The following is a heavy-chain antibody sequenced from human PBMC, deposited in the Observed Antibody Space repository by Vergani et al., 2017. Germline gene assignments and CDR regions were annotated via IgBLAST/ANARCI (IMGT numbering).Heavy chain of an antibody. CDR1: GFTFSSYA. D-gene: IGHD6-6*01. CDR3: ARGVSXLVVTRAPRGFKF. Sequence: EVQLLESGGGLVQPGGSLRLSCAASGFTFSSYAMSWVRQAPGKGLEWVSAISGSGGSTYYADSVKGRFTISRDNSKNTLYLQMTSLRGEDTAVYFCARGVSXLVVTRAPRGFKFWGRGTFVIVSS. J-gene: IGHJ4*02. CDR2: ISGSGGST. V-gene: IGHV3-23*01.